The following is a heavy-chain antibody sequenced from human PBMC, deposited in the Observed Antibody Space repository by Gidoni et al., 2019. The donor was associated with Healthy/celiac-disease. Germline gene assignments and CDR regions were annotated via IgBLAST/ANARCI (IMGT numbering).Heavy chain of an antibody. J-gene: IGHJ4*02. CDR2: IGTAGDT. CDR3: ARGGRITGTYFDY. Sequence: EVQLVESGGGLVQPGGSLRLSCAASGYTFSSYDMHWVPQATGKGLEWVSAIGTAGDTYYPGSVKGRFTISRENAKNSLYLQRNSLRAGDTAVYYCARGGRITGTYFDYWGQGTLVTVSS. D-gene: IGHD1-20*01. CDR1: GYTFSSYD. V-gene: IGHV3-13*01.